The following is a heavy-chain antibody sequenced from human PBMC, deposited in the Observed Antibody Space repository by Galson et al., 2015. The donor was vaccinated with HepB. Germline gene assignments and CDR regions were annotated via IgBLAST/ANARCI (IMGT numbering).Heavy chain of an antibody. CDR2: INHRGST. D-gene: IGHD4-17*01. V-gene: IGHV4-34*01. CDR1: GGSFSGYY. CDR3: ARGNRDYGDYADFDY. Sequence: LSLTCAVYGGSFSGYYWSWIRQPPGKGLEWIGEINHRGSTNYNPSLKSRVTISVDTSKNQFSLKLSSVTAADTAVYYCARGNRDYGDYADFDYWGQGTLVTVSS. J-gene: IGHJ4*02.